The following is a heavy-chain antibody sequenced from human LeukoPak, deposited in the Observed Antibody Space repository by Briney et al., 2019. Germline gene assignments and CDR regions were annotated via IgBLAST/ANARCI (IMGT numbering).Heavy chain of an antibody. J-gene: IGHJ4*02. Sequence: SETLSLTCTVSGGSMISYYWSWIRQPPGKGLVGMGYIYYSGSTNYHPSLKSRVTISVDTSKKQFSLNLSSVTAAGMAVYYCARRQDYYDSSGYVYYFDYWGQGTLVTVSS. CDR2: IYYSGST. V-gene: IGHV4-59*08. CDR1: GGSMISYY. CDR3: ARRQDYYDSSGYVYYFDY. D-gene: IGHD3-22*01.